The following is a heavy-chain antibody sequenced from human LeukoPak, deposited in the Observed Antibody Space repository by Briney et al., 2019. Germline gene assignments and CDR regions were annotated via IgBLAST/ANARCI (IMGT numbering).Heavy chain of an antibody. CDR2: IYPGDSRT. Sequence: GESLKISCKASGYIFTGFWIGWVRQMPGKGLEWMGTIYPGDSRTRYSPSFQGQVTISADKSITTAYLRWDSLRASDTAMYYCARAERSLMFDPWGQGTLVTVSS. CDR1: GYIFTGFW. J-gene: IGHJ5*02. CDR3: ARAERSLMFDP. V-gene: IGHV5-51*01. D-gene: IGHD1-1*01.